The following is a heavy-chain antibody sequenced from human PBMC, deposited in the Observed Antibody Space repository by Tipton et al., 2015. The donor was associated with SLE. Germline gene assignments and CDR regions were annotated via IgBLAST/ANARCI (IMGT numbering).Heavy chain of an antibody. V-gene: IGHV4-61*02. CDR1: GDSISGGDYY. D-gene: IGHD6-19*01. Sequence: TLSLTCTVSGDSISGGDYYWTWIRQPAGKGLGWVGRIYINGPSNYNPPLRGRVTISVDTSKNQFSLKLSSAPAADTAVYYCARQKGGWFEDVAWGLGAQVTVSS. CDR2: IYINGPS. J-gene: IGHJ5*02. CDR3: ARQKGGWFEDVA.